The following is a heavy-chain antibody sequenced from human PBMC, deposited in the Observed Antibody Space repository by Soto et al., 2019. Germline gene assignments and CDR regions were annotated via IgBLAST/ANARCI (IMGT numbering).Heavy chain of an antibody. Sequence: ESGGGVVQPGRSLRLSCAASGFTFSTYGMHWVRQAPGKGLEWVAVISYDETNKYYADSVKGRFTISRDNSNNTLYLEMSSLRAEDTSIYYCAKRSGYYFDSWGQGTLVTVSS. J-gene: IGHJ4*02. V-gene: IGHV3-30*18. D-gene: IGHD3-3*01. CDR3: AKRSGYYFDS. CDR2: ISYDETNK. CDR1: GFTFSTYG.